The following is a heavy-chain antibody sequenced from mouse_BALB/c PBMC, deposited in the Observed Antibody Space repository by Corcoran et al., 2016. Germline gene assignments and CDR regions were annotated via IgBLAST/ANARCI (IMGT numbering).Heavy chain of an antibody. D-gene: IGHD2-13*01. Sequence: VQLLDSGGGLVQPGGSLRLSCAASGFTFSNYAMGWVRQAPGKGLQWVSGISTSGGTTYYADSVKGRFTMSRDNSKSTLYLQMNGLRAEDTAVYYCAKERRYGDYEGQDYFHYWGQGALVTVSS. CDR3: AKERRYGDYEGQDYFHY. J-gene: IGHJ2*01. V-gene: IGHV5-9-4*01. CDR1: GFTFSNYA. CDR2: ISTSGGTT.